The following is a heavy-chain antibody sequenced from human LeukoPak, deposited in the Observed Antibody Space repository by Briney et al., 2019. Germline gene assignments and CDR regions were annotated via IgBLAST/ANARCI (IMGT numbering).Heavy chain of an antibody. CDR2: IKQDGSQK. CDR3: ARGPRLFDS. D-gene: IGHD2-21*02. Sequence: GGSLRLSCAASGFAFRSYWMSWVRQAPGKGPEWVANIKQDGSQKYYVDSVKGRFTISRDSAENSLYLQMNSLRAEDTAVYYCARGPRLFDSWGQGTLVTVSS. J-gene: IGHJ4*02. V-gene: IGHV3-7*01. CDR1: GFAFRSYW.